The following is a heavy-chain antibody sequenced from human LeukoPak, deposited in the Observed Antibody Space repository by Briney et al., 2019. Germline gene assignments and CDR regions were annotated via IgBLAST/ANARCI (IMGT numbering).Heavy chain of an antibody. J-gene: IGHJ4*02. CDR1: GGSISDTHW. CDR3: ATEEWDLVSFDF. CDR2: IYKSGTP. D-gene: IGHD1-26*01. V-gene: IGHV4-4*02. Sequence: PSETLSLTCAVSGGSISDTHWWSWVRQPPGKGLEWIGEIYKSGTPNYNPSLRSRVAISEDKFKNQFSLNLNSVTAADTAVYYCATEEWDLVSFDFWGRGTRVTVSS.